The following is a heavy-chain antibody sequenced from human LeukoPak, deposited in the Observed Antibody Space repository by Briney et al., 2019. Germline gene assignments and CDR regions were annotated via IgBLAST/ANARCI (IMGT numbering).Heavy chain of an antibody. Sequence: SETLSLTCTVSGGSISSSSYYWGWIRQPPGKGLEWIGSIYYSGSTYYNPSLKSRVTISVDTSKNQFSLKLRSVMAADTAVYYCASLKNYYDSSGYLVTDAFDIWGQGTMVTVSS. J-gene: IGHJ3*02. CDR1: GGSISSSSYY. CDR3: ASLKNYYDSSGYLVTDAFDI. CDR2: IYYSGST. D-gene: IGHD3-22*01. V-gene: IGHV4-39*07.